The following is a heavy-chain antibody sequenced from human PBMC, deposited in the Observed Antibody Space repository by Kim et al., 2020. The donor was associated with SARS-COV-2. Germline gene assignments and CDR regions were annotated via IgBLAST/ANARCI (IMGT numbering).Heavy chain of an antibody. D-gene: IGHD6-19*01. V-gene: IGHV4-59*01. CDR1: GGSISSYY. CDR3: ARRGPGYSSGWYDWYYYYGMDV. CDR2: IYYSGST. J-gene: IGHJ6*02. Sequence: SETLSLTCTVSGGSISSYYWSWIRQPPGKGLEWIGYIYYSGSTNYNPSLKSRVTISVDTSKNQFSLKLSSVTAADTAVYYCARRGPGYSSGWYDWYYYYGMDVWGQGTTVTVSS.